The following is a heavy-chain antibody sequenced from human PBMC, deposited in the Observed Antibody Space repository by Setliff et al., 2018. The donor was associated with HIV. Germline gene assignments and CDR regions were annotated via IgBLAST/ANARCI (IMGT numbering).Heavy chain of an antibody. CDR2: IIPMLSIA. Sequence: SVKVSCKASGGTFSNYALSWVRQAPGQGLEWMGGIIPMLSIANYAQNFQGRVTISRDTSASTAYMELSSLRSEDTAVYYCARDSAIVTTIIDHYYGMDVWGQGTTVTVSS. CDR1: GGTFSNYA. J-gene: IGHJ6*02. CDR3: ARDSAIVTTIIDHYYGMDV. D-gene: IGHD5-12*01. V-gene: IGHV1-69*10.